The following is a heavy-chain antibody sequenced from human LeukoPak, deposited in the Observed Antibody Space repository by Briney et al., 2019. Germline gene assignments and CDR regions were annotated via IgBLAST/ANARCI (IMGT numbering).Heavy chain of an antibody. CDR2: IYHSGST. J-gene: IGHJ3*02. V-gene: IGHV4-38-2*02. CDR1: GYSISSGYY. Sequence: SETLSLTCTVSGYSISSGYYWGWIRQPPGKGLEWIGSIYHSGSTYYNPSLKSRVTISVDTSKNQFSLKLSSVTAADTAVYYCARDRGGFVVVTRDAFDIWGQGTMVTVSS. D-gene: IGHD2-21*02. CDR3: ARDRGGFVVVTRDAFDI.